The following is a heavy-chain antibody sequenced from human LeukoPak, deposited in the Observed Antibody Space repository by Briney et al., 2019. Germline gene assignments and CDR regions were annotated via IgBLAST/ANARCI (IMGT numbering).Heavy chain of an antibody. D-gene: IGHD3-3*01. Sequence: PGGSLRLSCAASGFTFSSYSMNWVRQAPGKGLEWVSSISSSSSYIYYADSVKGRFTISRDNAKNSLYLQMNSLSAEDTAVYYCARVFPRTILGVVMYYFDYWGQGTLVTVSS. CDR3: ARVFPRTILGVVMYYFDY. V-gene: IGHV3-21*01. J-gene: IGHJ4*02. CDR2: ISSSSSYI. CDR1: GFTFSSYS.